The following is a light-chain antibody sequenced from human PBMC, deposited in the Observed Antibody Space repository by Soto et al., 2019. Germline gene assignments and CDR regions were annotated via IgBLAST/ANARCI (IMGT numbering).Light chain of an antibody. Sequence: VVSQSPVTLSLNPGERATLSCSSGQSVSSSYLSWYQEKPGQAPRLLIYGASSRATGIPDRFSGSGSGTDFTLTISRLEPEDFAVYYCRQYGRALGFACGGGTKV. CDR3: RQYGRALGFA. CDR2: GAS. V-gene: IGKV3-20*01. CDR1: QSVSSSY. J-gene: IGKJ4*01.